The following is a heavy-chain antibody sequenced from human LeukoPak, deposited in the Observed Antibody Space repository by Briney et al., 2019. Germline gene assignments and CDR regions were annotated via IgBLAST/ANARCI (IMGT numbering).Heavy chain of an antibody. CDR2: IYYSVST. D-gene: IGHD3-16*01. CDR3: ARETSQKGAHYMDV. CDR1: GGSISSSSYY. J-gene: IGHJ6*03. Sequence: SETLSLTCTVSGGSISSSSYYWGWIRQPPGKGLEWIGSIYYSVSTYDNPSLKSRVTISVDTSKNQFSLKLSSVTAADTAVYYCARETSQKGAHYMDVWGKGTTVTISS. V-gene: IGHV4-39*07.